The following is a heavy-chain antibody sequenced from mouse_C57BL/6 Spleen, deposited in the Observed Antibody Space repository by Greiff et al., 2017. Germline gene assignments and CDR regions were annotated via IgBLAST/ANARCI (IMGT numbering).Heavy chain of an antibody. Sequence: EVHLVESGGGLVKPGGSLKLSCAASGFTFSDYGMHWVRQAPEKGLEWVAYISSGSSTIYYADTVKGRFTISRDNAKNTLFLQMTSLRSEDTAMYYCARPGAAQATGFAYWGQGTLVTVSA. D-gene: IGHD3-2*02. J-gene: IGHJ3*01. CDR3: ARPGAAQATGFAY. CDR1: GFTFSDYG. V-gene: IGHV5-17*01. CDR2: ISSGSSTI.